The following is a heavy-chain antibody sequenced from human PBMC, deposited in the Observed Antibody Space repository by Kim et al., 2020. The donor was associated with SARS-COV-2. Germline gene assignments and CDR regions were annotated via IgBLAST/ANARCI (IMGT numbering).Heavy chain of an antibody. CDR3: AKDYYGLGNAFNI. Sequence: GGSLRLSCAASGFTFDDYAMHWVRQAPGKGLEWIPGISWNSGSVGYAASVKGRFIIARDNAKNSLFLQLNSLRLEDTAFYYCAKDYYGLGNAFNIWGQGTLVTVSP. V-gene: IGHV3-9*01. CDR1: GFTFDDYA. CDR2: ISWNSGSV. J-gene: IGHJ3*02. D-gene: IGHD3-10*01.